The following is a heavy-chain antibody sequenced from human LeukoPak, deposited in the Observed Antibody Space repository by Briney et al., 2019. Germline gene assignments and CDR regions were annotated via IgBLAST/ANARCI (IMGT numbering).Heavy chain of an antibody. V-gene: IGHV3-33*01. D-gene: IGHD2-8*01. CDR1: GFTFSSYG. J-gene: IGHJ2*01. CDR3: VRAVEVSARGYFDL. CDR2: IWYDGSKK. Sequence: PGMSLRLSCAASGFTFSSYGMEWVRQAPGKGLEWLTVIWYDGSKKYYADSVKGRFTISRDNSNNMVDLQMNSLRVEDTAVYYCVRAVEVSARGYFDLRGRGTLVTVSS.